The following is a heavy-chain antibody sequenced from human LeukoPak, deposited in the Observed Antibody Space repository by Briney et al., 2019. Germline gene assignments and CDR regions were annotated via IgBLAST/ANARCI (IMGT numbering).Heavy chain of an antibody. CDR1: GYTFTDYE. D-gene: IGHD1-20*01. CDR2: ISPKSGDT. CDR3: ARDRSFGITGTLDY. V-gene: IGHV1-2*02. J-gene: IGHJ4*02. Sequence: GASVKVSCKASGYTFTDYEMHWVRQAPGQGLEWMGWISPKSGDTNHAQKFQGRVTMTRDTSISTAYMELSRLRSDDTAVYYCARDRSFGITGTLDYWGQGTLVTVSS.